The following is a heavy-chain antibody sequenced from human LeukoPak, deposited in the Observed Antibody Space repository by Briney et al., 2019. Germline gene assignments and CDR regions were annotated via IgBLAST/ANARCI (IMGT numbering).Heavy chain of an antibody. J-gene: IGHJ4*02. CDR3: AGGGMGYYYDSRRGYFDY. CDR2: INHSGST. V-gene: IGHV4-34*01. Sequence: SETLSLTCAVYGGSFNGYYWSWIRQPPGQGLEWIGEINHSGSTNYNPSLKGRVTISVDTSKNQFSLKLSSVTAADTAVYYCAGGGMGYYYDSRRGYFDYWGQGALVTVSS. CDR1: GGSFNGYY. D-gene: IGHD3-22*01.